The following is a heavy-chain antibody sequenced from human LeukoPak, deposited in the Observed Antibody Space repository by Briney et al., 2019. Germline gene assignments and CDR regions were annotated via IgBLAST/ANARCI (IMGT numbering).Heavy chain of an antibody. CDR2: ISGRADST. V-gene: IGHV3-23*01. CDR1: GFTFNNHA. J-gene: IGHJ4*02. CDR3: ANDSDRYGVIEY. Sequence: GGALRLSCEASGFTFNNHARTWVRQGPGKGLECASTISGRADSTFYAGSVKGRFTISRDNSKNTVYLQLNNLRDEDTAVYYCANDSDRYGVIEYWGQGTLVSVSA. D-gene: IGHD4-17*01.